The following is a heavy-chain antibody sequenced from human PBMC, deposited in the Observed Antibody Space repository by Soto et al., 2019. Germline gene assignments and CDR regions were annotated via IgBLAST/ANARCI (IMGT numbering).Heavy chain of an antibody. CDR2: IKSKTDGGTT. D-gene: IGHD4-17*01. J-gene: IGHJ4*02. CDR1: GFTFSNAW. CDR3: TTDKTRRTVPDY. Sequence: EVQLVESGGGLVKPGGSLRLSCAASGFTFSNAWMSWVRQAPGKGLEWVGRIKSKTDGGTTDYAAPVKGRFTISRDDSKNTLYLQLNSLKTEDTAVYYCTTDKTRRTVPDYWGQGPLVTVSS. V-gene: IGHV3-15*01.